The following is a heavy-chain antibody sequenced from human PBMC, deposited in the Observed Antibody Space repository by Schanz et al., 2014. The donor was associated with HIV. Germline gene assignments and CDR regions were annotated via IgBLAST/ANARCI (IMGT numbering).Heavy chain of an antibody. J-gene: IGHJ4*02. CDR1: GFTFSSYS. CDR2: ISSSSSTI. Sequence: EVQLVESGGGLVKPGGSLRLSCTASGFTFSSYSMNWVRQAPGKGLEWVSYISSSSSTIYYADSVKGRFTISRDNAKNSLSLQMNSLRAEDTAVYYCARPDYDFWVDVWGQGTLVTVSS. D-gene: IGHD3-3*01. V-gene: IGHV3-21*05. CDR3: ARPDYDFWVDV.